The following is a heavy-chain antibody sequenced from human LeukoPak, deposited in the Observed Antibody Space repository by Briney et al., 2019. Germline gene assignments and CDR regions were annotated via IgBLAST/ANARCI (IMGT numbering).Heavy chain of an antibody. CDR1: GFTSSSYS. CDR3: ARGFAFDAFDI. CDR2: ISSSSSTI. V-gene: IGHV3-48*01. J-gene: IGHJ3*02. Sequence: GGSLRLSCAASGFTSSSYSMNWVRQAPGKGLEWVSYISSSSSTIYYADSVKGRFTISRDNSKNTLYLQMDSLRAEDTAVYYCARGFAFDAFDIWGQGTMVTVSS.